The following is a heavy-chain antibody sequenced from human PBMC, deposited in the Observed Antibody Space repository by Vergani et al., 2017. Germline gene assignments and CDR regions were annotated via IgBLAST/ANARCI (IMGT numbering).Heavy chain of an antibody. CDR3: ARLPYSNSWQFDAFNI. CDR1: GFTFSACP. J-gene: IGHJ3*02. CDR2: ISARYPST. Sequence: EVQLLQSGGGVIQPGGSVRLSCAASGFTFSACPMTWVRQAPGKGLEWVSAISARYPSTYYADSVKGRFTISRDNSKNMLYLQMNSLRAEDTAVYYCARLPYSNSWQFDAFNIWGQGTMVTVSS. D-gene: IGHD6-13*01. V-gene: IGHV3-23*01.